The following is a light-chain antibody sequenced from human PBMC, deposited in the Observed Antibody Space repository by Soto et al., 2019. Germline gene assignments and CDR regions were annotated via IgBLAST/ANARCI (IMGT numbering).Light chain of an antibody. Sequence: QSALTQPASVSGSPGQSITISCTGSRSDIGGYKLVSWYQQHPGKDPKLIIYEVTKRPSGVSNRFSASKSGNAAYLTISGLQAEDEADYYCCSYAGDSIVIFGGGTKLTVL. J-gene: IGLJ2*01. CDR3: CSYAGDSIVI. CDR1: RSDIGGYKL. V-gene: IGLV2-23*02. CDR2: EVT.